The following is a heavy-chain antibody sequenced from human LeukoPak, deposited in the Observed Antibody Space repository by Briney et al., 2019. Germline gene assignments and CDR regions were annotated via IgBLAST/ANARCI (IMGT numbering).Heavy chain of an antibody. CDR2: IIPTLGIA. CDR3: ARSEVDGSDAFDI. CDR1: GGTFSSYT. Sequence: SVKVSCKASGGTFSSYTISWVRQAPGQGLEWMGRIIPTLGIANYAQKFQGRVTITADKSTSTAYMELSSLRSEDTAVYYCARSEVDGSDAFDIWGQGTMVTVSS. D-gene: IGHD5-24*01. J-gene: IGHJ3*02. V-gene: IGHV1-69*02.